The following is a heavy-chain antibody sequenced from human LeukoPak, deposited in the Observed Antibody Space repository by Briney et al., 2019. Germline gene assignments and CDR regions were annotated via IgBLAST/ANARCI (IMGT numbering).Heavy chain of an antibody. CDR1: GFTFSDSY. CDR2: ISGSGSGI. Sequence: PGGSLRLPCAASGFTFSDSYMTWIRQAPGRGLEGLSYISGSGSGINYADSVKGRFTISRDNTMNSLYLQMNSLRVEDTAVYYCSRDPRLADYWGQGTLVTVSS. V-gene: IGHV3-11*01. J-gene: IGHJ4*02. CDR3: SRDPRLADY. D-gene: IGHD3-9*01.